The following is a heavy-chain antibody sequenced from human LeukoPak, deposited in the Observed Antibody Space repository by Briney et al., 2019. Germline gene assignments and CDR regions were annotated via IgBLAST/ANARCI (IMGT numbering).Heavy chain of an antibody. CDR1: GFTVSSNY. CDR2: IYSGGST. CDR3: ARDWLGYGGSLGQYYFDY. V-gene: IGHV3-53*01. Sequence: GGSLRLSCAASGFTVSSNYMSWVRQAPGKGLEWVSDIYSGGSTYYADSVKGRFTISRDNSKNTLYLQMNSLRAEDTAVYYCARDWLGYGGSLGQYYFDYWGQGTLVTVSS. D-gene: IGHD4-23*01. J-gene: IGHJ4*02.